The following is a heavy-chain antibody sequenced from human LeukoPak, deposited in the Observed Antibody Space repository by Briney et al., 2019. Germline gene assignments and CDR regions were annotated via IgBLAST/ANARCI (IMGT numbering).Heavy chain of an antibody. Sequence: PSETLSLTCTVSGGSISSGGYYWSWIRQHPGKGLEWIGYIYYGGSTYYNPSLKSRVTISVDTSKNQFSLKLSSVTAADTAVYYCARGDITIFGPLDAFDIWGQGTMVTVSS. J-gene: IGHJ3*02. V-gene: IGHV4-31*03. CDR3: ARGDITIFGPLDAFDI. CDR2: IYYGGST. CDR1: GGSISSGGYY. D-gene: IGHD3-3*01.